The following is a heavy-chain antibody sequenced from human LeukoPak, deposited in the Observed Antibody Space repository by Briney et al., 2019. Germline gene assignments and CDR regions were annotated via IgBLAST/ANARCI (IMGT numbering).Heavy chain of an antibody. D-gene: IGHD2-2*01. Sequence: GASVKVSCKASGGTFSSYAISWVRQAPGQGLEWMGGIIPIFGTANYAQKFQGRVTITRNTSISTAYMELSSLRSEDTAVYYCARGPRSPAAIANWFDPWGQGTLVTVSS. CDR2: IIPIFGTA. CDR3: ARGPRSPAAIANWFDP. CDR1: GGTFSSYA. J-gene: IGHJ5*02. V-gene: IGHV1-69*05.